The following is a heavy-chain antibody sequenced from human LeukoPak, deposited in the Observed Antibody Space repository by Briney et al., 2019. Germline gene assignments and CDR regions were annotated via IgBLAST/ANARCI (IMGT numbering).Heavy chain of an antibody. CDR3: AIHRQHSYGYGIDY. J-gene: IGHJ4*02. CDR1: GGSISSYY. Sequence: SETLSLTCTVSGGSISSYYWSWIRQPPGKGLEWIGYIYYSGSTNYNPSLKSRVTISVDTSKNQFSLKLSSVTAADTAVYYCAIHRQHSYGYGIDYWGQGTLVTVSS. CDR2: IYYSGST. V-gene: IGHV4-59*08. D-gene: IGHD5-18*01.